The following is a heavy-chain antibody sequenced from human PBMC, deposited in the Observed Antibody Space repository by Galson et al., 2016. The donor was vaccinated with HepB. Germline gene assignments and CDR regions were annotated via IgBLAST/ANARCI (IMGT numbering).Heavy chain of an antibody. V-gene: IGHV3-21*01. CDR2: ITSGNVYI. J-gene: IGHJ3*02. Sequence: LRLSCAASGFNFNNFAMNWVRPPPGKGLEWVATITSGNVYIYYADSVRGRFTISRDNTNSSLFLQMNSLRAEDTAVYYCARGSPGAYYSSFDIWGQGTMVTVSS. D-gene: IGHD2/OR15-2a*01. CDR1: GFNFNNFA. CDR3: ARGSPGAYYSSFDI.